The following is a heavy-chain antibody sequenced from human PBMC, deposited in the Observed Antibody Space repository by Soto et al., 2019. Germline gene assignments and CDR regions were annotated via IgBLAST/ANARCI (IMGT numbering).Heavy chain of an antibody. V-gene: IGHV4-34*01. Sequence: SETLSLTCAVYGGSFSGYYWSWIRQPPGKGLEWIGEINHSGSTNYNPSLKSRVTISVDTSKNQFSLKLSSVTAADTAVYYCARGRLLRFGELDYYYYYGMDVWGQGTTVTV. CDR1: GGSFSGYY. J-gene: IGHJ6*02. CDR2: INHSGST. D-gene: IGHD3-10*01. CDR3: ARGRLLRFGELDYYYYYGMDV.